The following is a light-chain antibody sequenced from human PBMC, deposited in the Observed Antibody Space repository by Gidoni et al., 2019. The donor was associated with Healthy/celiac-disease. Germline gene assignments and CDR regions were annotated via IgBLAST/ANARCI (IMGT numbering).Light chain of an antibody. V-gene: IGKV3-11*01. CDR1: QSVSSY. CDR3: QQSSTS. Sequence: EIVLTQSPATLSLSPGERATLSCRASQSVSSYLAWYQQKPGQAPRLLIYDASNRATGIPARFSGSGSGTDFTLTISSLEPEDVAVYYCQQSSTSFGPGTKVDIK. J-gene: IGKJ3*01. CDR2: DAS.